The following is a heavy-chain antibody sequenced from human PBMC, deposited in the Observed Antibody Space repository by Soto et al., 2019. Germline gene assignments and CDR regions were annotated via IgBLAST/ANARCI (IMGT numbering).Heavy chain of an antibody. D-gene: IGHD3-3*01. V-gene: IGHV3-11*01. CDR3: ARDAESYYDFWSGYSDY. Sequence: GGSLRLSCAASGFTFSDYYMSWIRQAPGKRLEWVSYISSSGSTIYYADSVKGRFTISRDNAKNSLYLQMNSLRAEDTAVYYCARDAESYYDFWSGYSDYWGQGTLVTVSS. CDR1: GFTFSDYY. J-gene: IGHJ4*02. CDR2: ISSSGSTI.